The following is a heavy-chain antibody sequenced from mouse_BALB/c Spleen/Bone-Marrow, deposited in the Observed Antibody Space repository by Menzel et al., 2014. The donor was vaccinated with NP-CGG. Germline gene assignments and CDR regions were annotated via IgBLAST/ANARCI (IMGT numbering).Heavy chain of an antibody. V-gene: IGHV1S127*01. D-gene: IGHD4-1*01. CDR1: GCTFTSYW. CDR3: TRGANPYYYTMDY. CDR2: LDPSDSYT. Sequence: VQLQQSGAELVKPGASVKMSCKASGCTFTSYWMHWVKQRPGQGLEWIGVLDPSDSYTTYNQKFKGKATLTVDTSSNTAYMQLSSLTSEDSAVYYCTRGANPYYYTMDYWGQGTSVTVSS. J-gene: IGHJ4*01.